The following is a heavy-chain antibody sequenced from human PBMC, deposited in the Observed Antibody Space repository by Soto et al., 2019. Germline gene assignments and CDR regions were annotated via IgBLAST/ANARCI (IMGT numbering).Heavy chain of an antibody. CDR2: LFYTGTT. D-gene: IGHD2-21*02. J-gene: IGHJ4*02. CDR3: ATPSRFTTAQLDY. CDR1: GYSISGDNW. Sequence: SDTLACSCAVPGYSISGDNWWGWLRQPPGNGMEWIGYLFYTGTTYYNLSLNSRVTMSVDTPKDHFSLNLSPVTDADTALHYCATPSRFTTAQLDYWGQGTLVTVS. V-gene: IGHV4-28*01.